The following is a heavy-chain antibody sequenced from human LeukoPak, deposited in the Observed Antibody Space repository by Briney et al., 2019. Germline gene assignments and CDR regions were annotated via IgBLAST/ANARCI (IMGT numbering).Heavy chain of an antibody. CDR2: IYYSGST. CDR1: GGSISSSSYY. Sequence: SETLSLTCTVSGGSISSSSYYWGWIRQPPGKGLEWIGSIYYSGSTYYNPSLKSRVTISVDTSKNQFSLKLSSVTAADTAVYYCARDRRISGSYLLAFDIWGQGTMVTVSS. CDR3: ARDRRISGSYLLAFDI. D-gene: IGHD1-26*01. V-gene: IGHV4-39*07. J-gene: IGHJ3*02.